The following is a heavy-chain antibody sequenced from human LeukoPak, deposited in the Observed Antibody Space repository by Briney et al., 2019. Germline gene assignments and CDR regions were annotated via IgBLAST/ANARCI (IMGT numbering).Heavy chain of an antibody. Sequence: PSETLSLTCTVSGGSISSYYWSWIRQPPGKGLEWIGYIYYSGSTNYNPSLKSRVTISVDTSKNQFSLKLSSVTAADTAVYYCATFPYYYDSSDYWGQGTLVTVSS. V-gene: IGHV4-59*12. CDR2: IYYSGST. D-gene: IGHD3-22*01. CDR3: ATFPYYYDSSDY. CDR1: GGSISSYY. J-gene: IGHJ4*02.